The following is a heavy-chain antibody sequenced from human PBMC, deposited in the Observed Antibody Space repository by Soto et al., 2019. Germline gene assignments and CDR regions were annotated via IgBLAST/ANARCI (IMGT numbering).Heavy chain of an antibody. CDR2: IYYRGSI. D-gene: IGHD5-12*01. CDR3: GRLPRARNIEPRRPLGCFDL. J-gene: IGHJ2*01. CDR1: GGSVSSGHNY. V-gene: IGHV4-61*01. Sequence: QVQLQESGPGLVKPSETLSLTCTVSGGSVSSGHNYWSWIRQPPGKGLERIGYIYYRGSINYNPACRSRVAISVDTSKTQFSLKLNSVAAGDTAVFYCGRLPRARNIEPRRPLGCFDLWGRGTLVTVSS.